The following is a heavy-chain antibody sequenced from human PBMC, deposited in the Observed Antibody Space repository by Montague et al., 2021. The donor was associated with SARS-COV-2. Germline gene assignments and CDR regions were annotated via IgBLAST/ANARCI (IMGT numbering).Heavy chain of an antibody. V-gene: IGHV4-4*09. Sequence: SETLSLTCTVSGGSINDHYRSWIRQSPGKGLEWIGYISSNGKTNYNPSLKSRVTLSADASRNEFSLKPDSVTAADTAVYFCARRGYYDSAGHHWHLDLWGRGMLVTVPS. D-gene: IGHD3-16*01. CDR1: GGSINDHY. CDR3: ARRGYYDSAGHHWHLDL. J-gene: IGHJ2*01. CDR2: ISSNGKT.